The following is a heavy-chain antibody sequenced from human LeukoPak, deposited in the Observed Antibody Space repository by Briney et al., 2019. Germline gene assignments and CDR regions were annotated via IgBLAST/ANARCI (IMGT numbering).Heavy chain of an antibody. CDR1: GYTFTGYY. V-gene: IGHV1-2*02. CDR3: ARDGAFDF. J-gene: IGHJ3*01. CDR2: INPNSGGT. Sequence: VASVKVSCKASGYTFTGYYMHWVRQAPGQGLEWMGWINPNSGGTNYAQKFQGRVTMSRDTSVSTAYMELSSLRADDTAVYYCARDGAFDFWGQGTMVTVSS.